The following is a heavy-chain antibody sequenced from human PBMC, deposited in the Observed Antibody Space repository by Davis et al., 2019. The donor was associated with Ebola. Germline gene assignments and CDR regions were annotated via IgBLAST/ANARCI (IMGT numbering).Heavy chain of an antibody. CDR2: ISYDGSNK. CDR3: ARRYCSGGSCYPGAFDI. J-gene: IGHJ3*02. CDR1: GFTFSSYA. Sequence: GESLKISCAASGFTFSSYAMHWVRQAPGKGLEWVAVISYDGSNKYYADSVKGRFTISRDNSKNTLYLQMNSLRAEDTAVYYCARRYCSGGSCYPGAFDIWGQGTMVTASS. V-gene: IGHV3-30-3*01. D-gene: IGHD2-15*01.